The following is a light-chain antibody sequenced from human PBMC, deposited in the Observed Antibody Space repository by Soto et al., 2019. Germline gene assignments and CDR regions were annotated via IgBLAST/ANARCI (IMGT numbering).Light chain of an antibody. CDR3: QRSYNAPYT. J-gene: IGKJ2*01. Sequence: IQMPQSPASLSASIGDQVTITCRASQDILKYVNWYQQKSGQAPKILIFETSSLERRVPTRFKGSGYGTSCSLTIYSLPPDDFATYFCQRSYNAPYTFGQGT. V-gene: IGKV1-39*01. CDR2: ETS. CDR1: QDILKY.